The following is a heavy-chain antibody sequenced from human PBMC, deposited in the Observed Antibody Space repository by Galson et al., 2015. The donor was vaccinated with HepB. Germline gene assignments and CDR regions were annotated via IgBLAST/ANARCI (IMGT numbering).Heavy chain of an antibody. J-gene: IGHJ6*02. CDR1: GFTFSSYS. V-gene: IGHV3-21*04. CDR2: ISSSSSYI. CDR3: ARDELVVPSDGMDV. D-gene: IGHD2-2*01. Sequence: SLRLSCAASGFTFSSYSMNWVRQAPGKGLEWVSSISSSSSYIYYADSVKGRFTISRDNAKNSLYLQMNSLRAEDTAVYYCARDELVVPSDGMDVWGQGTTVTVSS.